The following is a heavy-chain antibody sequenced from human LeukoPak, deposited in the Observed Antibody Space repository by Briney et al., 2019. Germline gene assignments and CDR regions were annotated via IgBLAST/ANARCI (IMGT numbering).Heavy chain of an antibody. D-gene: IGHD3-10*01. CDR3: AKSELAGDYYYYYMDV. CDR2: ISGSGGGT. Sequence: GGSLRLSCAASGFTFSSYGMHWVRQAPGKGLEWVSAISGSGGGTYYADSVKGRFTISRDNSKNTLYLQMNSLRAEDTAVYYCAKSELAGDYYYYYMDVWGKGTTVTISS. J-gene: IGHJ6*03. V-gene: IGHV3-23*01. CDR1: GFTFSSYG.